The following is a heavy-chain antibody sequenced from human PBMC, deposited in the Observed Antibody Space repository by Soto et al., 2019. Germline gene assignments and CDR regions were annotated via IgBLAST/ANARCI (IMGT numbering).Heavy chain of an antibody. Sequence: GASVKVSCKAPGYTFTSYGISWVRQAPGQGLEWMGWISAYNGNTNYAQKLQGRVTMTTDTSTSTAYMELRSLRSDDTAVYYCARHGRLKRVGCSSSARGYYYYYMDVWGKGTTVTVSS. J-gene: IGHJ6*03. D-gene: IGHD6-6*01. CDR2: ISAYNGNT. CDR3: ARHGRLKRVGCSSSARGYYYYYMDV. CDR1: GYTFTSYG. V-gene: IGHV1-18*01.